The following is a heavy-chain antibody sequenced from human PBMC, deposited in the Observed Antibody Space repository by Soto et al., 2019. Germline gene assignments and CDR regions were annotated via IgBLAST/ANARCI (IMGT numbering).Heavy chain of an antibody. Sequence: EVQLVESGGGLVKPGGSLRLSCAASGFTFSSYSMNWVRQAPGKGLEWVSSISSSSSYIYYADSVKGRFTISRDNAKNSLYLQMNSVRAEDTAVYYCARGPLTDAFDIWGQGTMVTVSS. CDR2: ISSSSSYI. CDR3: ARGPLTDAFDI. V-gene: IGHV3-21*01. J-gene: IGHJ3*02. D-gene: IGHD7-27*01. CDR1: GFTFSSYS.